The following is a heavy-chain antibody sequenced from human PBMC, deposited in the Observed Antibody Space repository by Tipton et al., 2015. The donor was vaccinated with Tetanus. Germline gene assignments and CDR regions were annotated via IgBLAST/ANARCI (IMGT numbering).Heavy chain of an antibody. V-gene: IGHV3-33*01. CDR3: ARAAGVAVTGGYLHQ. J-gene: IGHJ4*02. D-gene: IGHD3-3*01. CDR2: IWFDGTNK. CDR1: GYTFSASG. Sequence: SLRLSCVASGYTFSASGMHWVRQAPGKGLEWVAIIWFDGTNKYYADSVKGRFTISKDNSKNTVYLQMNSLRAEDTAVYFCARAAGVAVTGGYLHQWGQGALVSVSS.